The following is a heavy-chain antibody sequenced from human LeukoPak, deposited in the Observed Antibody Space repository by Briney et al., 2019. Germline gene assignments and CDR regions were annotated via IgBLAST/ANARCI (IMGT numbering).Heavy chain of an antibody. CDR1: GGSFSGYY. CDR2: INHSGST. Sequence: SETLSLTCAVYGGSFSGYYWSWIRQPPGKGLEWIGEINHSGSTNYNPSLKSRVTISVDTSKNQFSLKLSSVTTADTAVYYCARDGMVRGARPFDPWGQGTLVTVSS. V-gene: IGHV4-34*01. CDR3: ARDGMVRGARPFDP. J-gene: IGHJ5*02. D-gene: IGHD3-10*01.